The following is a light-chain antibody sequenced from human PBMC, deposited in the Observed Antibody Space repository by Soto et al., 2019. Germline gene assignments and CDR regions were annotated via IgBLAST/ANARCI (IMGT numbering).Light chain of an antibody. Sequence: DLVMTQSPLSLPVTPGEPASISCRSSQSLLHTNGYTYLDWYLQKPGQSPQLLIYLGSYRASGVPDRFSGSGSGTDFTLKISRVESEDVGVYYCMQAIQTPRTFGQGTRLDIK. CDR1: QSLLHTNGYTY. CDR2: LGS. V-gene: IGKV2-28*01. J-gene: IGKJ5*01. CDR3: MQAIQTPRT.